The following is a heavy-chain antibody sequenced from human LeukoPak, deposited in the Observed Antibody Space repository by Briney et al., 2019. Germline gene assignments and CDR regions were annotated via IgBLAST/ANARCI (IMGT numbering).Heavy chain of an antibody. V-gene: IGHV1-69*05. CDR1: GGIFSTYA. Sequence: SVKVSCNASGGIFSTYAMMWLRQAPGQGLEWLGGIIPVFETGTYAQKFQSRVSITRDESTDTAYMELRSLRSDDTAVYYCARVNGDYGGVLDYWGQGTLVTVSS. CDR2: IIPVFETG. CDR3: ARVNGDYGGVLDY. D-gene: IGHD4-17*01. J-gene: IGHJ4*02.